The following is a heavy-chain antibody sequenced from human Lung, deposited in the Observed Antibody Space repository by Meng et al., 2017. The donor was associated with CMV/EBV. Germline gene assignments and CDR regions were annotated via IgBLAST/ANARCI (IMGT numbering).Heavy chain of an antibody. CDR2: IYHSGST. Sequence: QVQRQGSGPGLVKPSGTLSLTCAVPGGSISSSNWWSWVRQPPGKGLEWIGEIYHSGSTNYNPSLKSRVTISVDKSKNQFSLKLSSVTAADTAVYYCASFPPPGKQWLVTNYWGQGTLVTVSS. V-gene: IGHV4-4*02. D-gene: IGHD6-19*01. CDR1: GGSISSSNW. J-gene: IGHJ4*02. CDR3: ASFPPPGKQWLVTNY.